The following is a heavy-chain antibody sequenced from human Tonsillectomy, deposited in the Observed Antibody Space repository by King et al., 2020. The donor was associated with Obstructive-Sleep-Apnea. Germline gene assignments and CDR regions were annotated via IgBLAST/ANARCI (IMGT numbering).Heavy chain of an antibody. CDR2: MISSIRTI. Sequence: VQLVESGGGLVQPGGSLRLSCAASGFNFNTYSMNWVRQAPGKGLEWVSYMISSIRTISYRDSVKGRFTIYRDNAKNSLFLQMNSLRAEDTAVYYCARDLRYSGYDFPYWGQGTLVTVSS. D-gene: IGHD5-12*01. J-gene: IGHJ4*02. CDR3: ARDLRYSGYDFPY. V-gene: IGHV3-48*04. CDR1: GFNFNTYS.